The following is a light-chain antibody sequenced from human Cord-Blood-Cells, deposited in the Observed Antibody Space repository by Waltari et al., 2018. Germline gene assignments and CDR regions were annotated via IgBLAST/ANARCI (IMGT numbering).Light chain of an antibody. V-gene: IGLV2-14*01. J-gene: IGLJ1*01. CDR1: RSDVGGYNY. Sequence: QSALTQPAPLSGSPGQSITLSCTGTRSDVGGYNYVSWYQQHPGKAPKLMIYDVSNRPSGVSNRFSGSKSGNTASLTISGLQAEDEADYYCSSYTSSSSYVFGTGTKVTVL. CDR2: DVS. CDR3: SSYTSSSSYV.